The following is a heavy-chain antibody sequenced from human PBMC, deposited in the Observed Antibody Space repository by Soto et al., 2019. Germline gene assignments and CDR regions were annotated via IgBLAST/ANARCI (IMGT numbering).Heavy chain of an antibody. CDR2: IYSGGST. V-gene: IGHV3-53*04. D-gene: IGHD2-2*01. CDR1: GFTVSSNY. CDR3: ARENIVVVPAAEATDYYYYYYMDV. J-gene: IGHJ6*03. Sequence: EVQLVESGGGLVQPGGSLRLSCAASGFTVSSNYMSWVRQAPGKGLEWVSVIYSGGSTYYADSVKGRFTISRHNAKSTLYVQMNRLRAEDTAVYYCARENIVVVPAAEATDYYYYYYMDVWGKGTTVTVSS.